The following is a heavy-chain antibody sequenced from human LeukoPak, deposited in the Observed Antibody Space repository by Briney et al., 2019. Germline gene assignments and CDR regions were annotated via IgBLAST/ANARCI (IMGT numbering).Heavy chain of an antibody. J-gene: IGHJ4*02. V-gene: IGHV1-18*01. D-gene: IGHD1-26*01. Sequence: GASVKVSCKASGYTFTSYGISWVRQAPGQGLEWMGWISAYNGNTNYAQKLQGRVTMATDTSTSTAYMELRSLRSDDTAVYYCARDLIVGATNYFDYWGQGTLVTVSS. CDR3: ARDLIVGATNYFDY. CDR2: ISAYNGNT. CDR1: GYTFTSYG.